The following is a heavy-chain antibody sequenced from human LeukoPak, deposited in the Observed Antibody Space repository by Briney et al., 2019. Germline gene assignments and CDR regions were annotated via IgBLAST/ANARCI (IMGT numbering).Heavy chain of an antibody. CDR1: GFNFRSYE. CDR2: ISNTDETR. Sequence: GGSLRLSCAASGFNFRSYEMNWVRQAPGKGLEWGSYISNTDETRTYADSVRGRCTISRDNAKNSLHLEMNSLTAADTAVYYCARQIVSAVAGNFDYWGQGTLVTVSS. J-gene: IGHJ4*02. V-gene: IGHV3-48*03. CDR3: ARQIVSAVAGNFDY. D-gene: IGHD6-19*01.